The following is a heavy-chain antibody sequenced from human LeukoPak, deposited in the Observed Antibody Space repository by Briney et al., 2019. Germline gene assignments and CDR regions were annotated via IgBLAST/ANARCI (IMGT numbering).Heavy chain of an antibody. J-gene: IGHJ6*02. V-gene: IGHV1-46*01. Sequence: ASVKVSCKASGYTFTSYYLHWVRQAPGQGLEWMGIINPSGGSTSYAQKFQGRVAMTRDTSTSTVYMELSSLRSEDTAVYYCARDPSGSSPYYYYGTDVWGQGTTVTVSS. D-gene: IGHD1-26*01. CDR2: INPSGGST. CDR3: ARDPSGSSPYYYYGTDV. CDR1: GYTFTSYY.